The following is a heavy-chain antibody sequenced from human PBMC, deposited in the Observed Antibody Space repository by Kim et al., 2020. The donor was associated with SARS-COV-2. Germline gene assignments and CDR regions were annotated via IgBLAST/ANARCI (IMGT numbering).Heavy chain of an antibody. Sequence: SETLSLTCTVSGGSISSYYWSWIRQPPGKGLEWIGYIYYSGSTNYNPSLKSRVTISVDTSKNQFSLKLSSVTAADTAVYYCARITLGTVPGQNWFDPWGQGTLVTVSS. V-gene: IGHV4-59*01. J-gene: IGHJ5*02. D-gene: IGHD7-27*01. CDR3: ARITLGTVPGQNWFDP. CDR2: IYYSGST. CDR1: GGSISSYY.